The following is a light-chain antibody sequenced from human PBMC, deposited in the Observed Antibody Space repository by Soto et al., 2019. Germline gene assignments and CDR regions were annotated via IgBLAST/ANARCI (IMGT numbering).Light chain of an antibody. CDR3: QQLLSYPLT. Sequence: DIQMTQSPSSLSASVGDRVTITCRASQGIRNYLAWYQQKPGKAPNLLIFAASTLHAGVPSRFSGSGSETDFTLTISNLQPDDSATYFCQQLLSYPLTFGGGTRVEI. CDR1: QGIRNY. V-gene: IGKV1-9*01. CDR2: AAS. J-gene: IGKJ4*01.